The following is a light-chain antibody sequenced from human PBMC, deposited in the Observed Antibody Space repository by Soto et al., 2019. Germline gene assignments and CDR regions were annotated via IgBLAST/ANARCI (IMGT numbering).Light chain of an antibody. CDR3: QQANSFPIT. CDR2: AAS. V-gene: IGKV1-12*01. CDR1: QGIRSW. J-gene: IGKJ5*01. Sequence: DIQMTQSPSSVSASLGDRVTITCRASQGIRSWLAWYQQKPGTAPKLLIYAASTLQSGVPSRFSGSGSGTDFTLTISSLQPDDFATYFCQQANSFPITFGQATRLEIK.